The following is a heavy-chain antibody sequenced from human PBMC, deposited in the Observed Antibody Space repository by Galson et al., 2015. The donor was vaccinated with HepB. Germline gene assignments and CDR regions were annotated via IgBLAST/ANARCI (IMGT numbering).Heavy chain of an antibody. J-gene: IGHJ5*02. Sequence: SVKVSCKASGGTFSSYAISWVRQAPGQGLEWMGRIIPILGIANYAQKFQGRVTITADKSTSTAYMELSSLRSEDTAVYYCARAVRRQYGSGSYDWFDPWGQGTLVTVSS. CDR1: GGTFSSYA. CDR3: ARAVRRQYGSGSYDWFDP. CDR2: IIPILGIA. V-gene: IGHV1-69*04. D-gene: IGHD3-10*01.